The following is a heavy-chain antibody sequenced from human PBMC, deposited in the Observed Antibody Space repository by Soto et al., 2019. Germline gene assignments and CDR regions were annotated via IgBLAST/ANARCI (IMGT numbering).Heavy chain of an antibody. CDR3: ARDGGIAAAGSSAYFDY. V-gene: IGHV1-69*13. CDR2: IIPIFGTA. CDR1: VGTFSSYA. D-gene: IGHD6-13*01. J-gene: IGHJ4*02. Sequence: ASVKVSCKASVGTFSSYAISWVRQAPGQGLEWMGGIIPIFGTANYAQKFQGRVTITADESTSTAYMELSSLRSEDTAVYYCARDGGIAAAGSSAYFDYWGQGTLVTVSS.